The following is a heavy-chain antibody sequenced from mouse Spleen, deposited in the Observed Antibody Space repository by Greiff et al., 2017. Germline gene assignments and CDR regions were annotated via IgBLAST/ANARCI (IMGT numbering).Heavy chain of an antibody. CDR1: GFTFSSYA. Sequence: EVQGVESGGGLVKLGGSLKLSCAASGFTFSSYAMSWVRQTPEKRLEWVATISSGGGNTYYPDSVKGRFTISRDNAKNTLYLQMSSLKSEDTAMYYCARQGYDYYFDYWGQGTTLTVSS. J-gene: IGHJ2*01. CDR2: ISSGGGNT. V-gene: IGHV5-9-3*01. CDR3: ARQGYDYYFDY. D-gene: IGHD2-4*01.